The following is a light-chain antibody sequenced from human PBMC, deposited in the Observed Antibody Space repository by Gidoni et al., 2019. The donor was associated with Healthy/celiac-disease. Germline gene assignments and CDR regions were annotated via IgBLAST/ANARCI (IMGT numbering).Light chain of an antibody. CDR3: SSYTSSSTLV. CDR1: SSDVGGDNY. CDR2: DVS. J-gene: IGLJ2*01. Sequence: AMTQPASVSGSPRQSITISCTATSSDVGGDNYVSWYPQHPGKAPKLMIYDVSNRPSGVSNRFSGSKSGNTASLTISGLQAEDEAEYYCSSYTSSSTLVFGGGTKLTVL. V-gene: IGLV2-14*01.